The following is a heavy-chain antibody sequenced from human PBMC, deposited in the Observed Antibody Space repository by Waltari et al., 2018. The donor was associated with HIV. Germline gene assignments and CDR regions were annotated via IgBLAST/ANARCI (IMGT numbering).Heavy chain of an antibody. J-gene: IGHJ6*02. D-gene: IGHD3-10*01. CDR2: LSYDGSDK. CDR3: ARRGVLTYYYTMDV. V-gene: IGHV3-33*05. Sequence: QVQLVESGGGVVQPGRSLNLSCAASGFTFSNHGMHWLRQAPGKGLEGGAVLSYDGSDKCYAYSVRGRFTISRDNSKNTLYLQMNNRRAEDTAVDFCARRGVLTYYYTMDVWGQGTTVTVSS. CDR1: GFTFSNHG.